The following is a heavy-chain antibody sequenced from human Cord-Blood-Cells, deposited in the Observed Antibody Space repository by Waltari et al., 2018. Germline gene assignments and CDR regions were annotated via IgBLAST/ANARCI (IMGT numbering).Heavy chain of an antibody. V-gene: IGHV3-21*01. Sequence: EVQLVESGGGLVKPGGSLRLSCAASGFTFSSTRLTSVRQAPGKGLDWVASISSSISYIYYADSVKGRFTISRDNAKNSLYLQMNSLRAEDTAVYYCARDTYYGDYDYWGQGTLVTVSS. CDR3: ARDTYYGDYDY. J-gene: IGHJ4*02. CDR2: ISSSISYI. D-gene: IGHD4-17*01. CDR1: GFTFSSTR.